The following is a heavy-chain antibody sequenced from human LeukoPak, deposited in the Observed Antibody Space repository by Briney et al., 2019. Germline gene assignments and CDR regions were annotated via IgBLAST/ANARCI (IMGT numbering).Heavy chain of an antibody. CDR3: ASGAVPPH. Sequence: VGSLRLSCAASGYTFSSYAMSWVRQALGEGLGWMALTDQGGGEEYYADSVRGRLTISRDNDKNLLFLQMSGLRVEDTAVYYCASGAVPPHWGRGTLVTVS. CDR2: TDQGGGEE. J-gene: IGHJ4*02. CDR1: GYTFSSYA. D-gene: IGHD3-16*01. V-gene: IGHV3-7*01.